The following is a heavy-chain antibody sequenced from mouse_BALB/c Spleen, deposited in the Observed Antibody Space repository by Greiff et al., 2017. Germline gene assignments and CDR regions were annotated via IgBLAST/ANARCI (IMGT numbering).Heavy chain of an antibody. D-gene: IGHD1-2*01. CDR2: IYPYNGGT. Sequence: VQLQQSGPELVKPGASVKISCKASGYTFTDYNMHWVKQSHGKSLEWIGYIYPYNGGTGYNQKFKSKATLTVDNSSSTAYMELRSLTSEDSAVYYCARSGLRLREDYFDYWGQGTLVTVSA. V-gene: IGHV1S29*02. J-gene: IGHJ3*01. CDR3: ARSGLRLREDYFDY. CDR1: GYTFTDYN.